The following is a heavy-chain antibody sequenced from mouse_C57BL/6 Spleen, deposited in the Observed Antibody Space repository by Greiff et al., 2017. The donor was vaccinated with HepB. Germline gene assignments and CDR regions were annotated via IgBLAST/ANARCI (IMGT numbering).Heavy chain of an antibody. Sequence: EVKLMESGGGLVKPGGSLKLSCAASGFTFSDYGMHWVRQAPEKGLEWVAYISSGSSTIYYADTVKGRVTISRDNAKNTLFLQMTSLRSEDTAMYYCAAPLLRAWFAYWGQGTLVTVSA. V-gene: IGHV5-17*01. J-gene: IGHJ3*01. CDR2: ISSGSSTI. CDR3: AAPLLRAWFAY. CDR1: GFTFSDYG. D-gene: IGHD1-1*01.